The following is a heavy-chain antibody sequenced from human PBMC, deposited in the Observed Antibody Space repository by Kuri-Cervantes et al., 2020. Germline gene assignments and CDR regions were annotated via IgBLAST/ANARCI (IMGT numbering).Heavy chain of an antibody. CDR3: ARSVLRFLEWSLHGWFDP. Sequence: SETLSLTCTVSGGSVSSSSYYWSWIRQPPGKGLEWIGYIYYSGSTNYNPSLKSRVTISVDTSKNQFSLKLSSVTAADTAVYYCARSVLRFLEWSLHGWFDPWGQGTLVTVSS. D-gene: IGHD3-3*01. CDR2: IYYSGST. V-gene: IGHV4-61*01. CDR1: GGSVSSSSYY. J-gene: IGHJ5*02.